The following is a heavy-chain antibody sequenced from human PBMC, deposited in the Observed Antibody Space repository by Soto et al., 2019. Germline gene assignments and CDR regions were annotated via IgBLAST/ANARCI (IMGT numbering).Heavy chain of an antibody. V-gene: IGHV4-59*01. CDR2: IYYSGST. CDR3: ARATNYYDSSGYYYLHYFDY. D-gene: IGHD3-22*01. CDR1: GGSISSYY. J-gene: IGHJ4*02. Sequence: SETLSLTCTVSGGSISSYYWSWIRQPPGKGLEWIGYIYYSGSTNYNPSLKSRVTISVDTSKNQFSLKLSSVTAADTAVYYCARATNYYDSSGYYYLHYFDYWGQGTLVTVSS.